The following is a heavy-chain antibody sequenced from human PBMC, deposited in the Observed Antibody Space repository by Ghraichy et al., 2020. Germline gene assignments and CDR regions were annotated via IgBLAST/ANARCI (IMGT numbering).Heavy chain of an antibody. J-gene: IGHJ4*02. Sequence: SETLSLTCAVSGGSISSGGYSWSWIRQPPGKGLEWIGYIYHSGSTYYNPSLKSRVTISVDRSKNQFSLKLSSVTAADTAVYYCASSSPGTAAIRAKRMYYFDYWGQGTLVTVSS. CDR2: IYHSGST. D-gene: IGHD2-2*02. V-gene: IGHV4-30-2*01. CDR3: ASSSPGTAAIRAKRMYYFDY. CDR1: GGSISSGGYS.